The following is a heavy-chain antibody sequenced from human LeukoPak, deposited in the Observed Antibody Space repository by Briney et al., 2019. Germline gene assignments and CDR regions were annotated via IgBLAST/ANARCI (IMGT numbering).Heavy chain of an antibody. J-gene: IGHJ4*02. CDR1: GFTFSDYY. V-gene: IGHV3-11*04. Sequence: GGSLRLSCAASGFTFSDYYMTWFRQAPGKGLEWVSYISSSGTTIYYADSVEGRFTVSRDNADNSLYLQMNSLRVEDTAVYYCAREKNDYGDAFDYWGQGTLVTVSS. D-gene: IGHD4-17*01. CDR3: AREKNDYGDAFDY. CDR2: ISSSGTTI.